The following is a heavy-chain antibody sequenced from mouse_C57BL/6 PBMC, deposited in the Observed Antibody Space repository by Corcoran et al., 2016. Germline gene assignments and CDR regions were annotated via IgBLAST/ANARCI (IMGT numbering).Heavy chain of an antibody. CDR1: GYTFTEYP. CDR3: VPTAQATEFAY. CDR2: IYTDTGEP. V-gene: IGHV9-1*01. J-gene: IGHJ3*01. Sequence: QIQLVQTGPELKKPGETVKISCQASGYTFTEYPMHGVKQAPGKGFKGMGMIYTDTGEPTYAEEFKGRFAFSLEPSASTAYLQINNLKNEDTATYFCVPTAQATEFAYWGQGTLVTVSA. D-gene: IGHD3-2*02.